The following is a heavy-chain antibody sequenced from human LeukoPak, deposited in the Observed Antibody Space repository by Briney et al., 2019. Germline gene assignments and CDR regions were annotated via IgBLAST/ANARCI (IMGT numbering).Heavy chain of an antibody. V-gene: IGHV4-39*01. D-gene: IGHD2-21*02. CDR2: IYYSGTT. CDR1: GGSIISSSYN. J-gene: IGHJ4*02. CDR3: ARVGLTSDY. Sequence: SETLSLTCTVSGGSIISSSYNWGWIRQPPGKGLEWIGTIYYSGTTYYNPSLQSRVTISVDTSKNQFSLKLSSVTAADTAVYYCARVGLTSDYWGQGTLVTVSS.